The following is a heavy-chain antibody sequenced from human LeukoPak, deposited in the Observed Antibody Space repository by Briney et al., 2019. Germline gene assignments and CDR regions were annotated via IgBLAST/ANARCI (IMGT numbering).Heavy chain of an antibody. D-gene: IGHD3-10*01. V-gene: IGHV3-21*05. CDR1: GFTFSSYS. Sequence: GGSLRLSCAASGFTFSSYSMNWVRQAPGKGLEWLSYISSSDTYTYYADSVRGRFSISRDNANNSLFLHMNSLRAEDTAVYYCARSRGFHSMDSFPVWGQGTMVIVSS. CDR3: ARSRGFHSMDSFPV. CDR2: ISSSDTYT. J-gene: IGHJ3*01.